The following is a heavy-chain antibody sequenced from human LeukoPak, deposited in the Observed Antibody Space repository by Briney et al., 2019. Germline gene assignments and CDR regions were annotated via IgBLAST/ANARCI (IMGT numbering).Heavy chain of an antibody. CDR3: AKDHCSGGSCYFDY. D-gene: IGHD2-15*01. V-gene: IGHV3-23*01. Sequence: PGGSLRLSCAASGFTFSSYAMSWVRQAPGKGLEWVSATSGSGTTYYADSVKGRFTISRDNSKNTLYLQMNSLRAEDTAVYYCAKDHCSGGSCYFDYWGQGTLVTVSS. J-gene: IGHJ4*02. CDR2: TSGSGTT. CDR1: GFTFSSYA.